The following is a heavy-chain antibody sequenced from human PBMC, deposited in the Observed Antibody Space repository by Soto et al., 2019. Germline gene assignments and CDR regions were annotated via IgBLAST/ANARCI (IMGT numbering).Heavy chain of an antibody. CDR3: AKDLNKYSSGWPLDY. J-gene: IGHJ4*02. V-gene: IGHV3-23*01. Sequence: SLRLSCAASGFTFSSYAMSWVRQAPGKGLEWVSAISGSGGSTYYADSVKGRFTISRDNSKNTLYLQMNSLRAEDTAVYYCAKDLNKYSSGWPLDYWGQGTLVTVPQ. CDR2: ISGSGGST. D-gene: IGHD6-19*01. CDR1: GFTFSSYA.